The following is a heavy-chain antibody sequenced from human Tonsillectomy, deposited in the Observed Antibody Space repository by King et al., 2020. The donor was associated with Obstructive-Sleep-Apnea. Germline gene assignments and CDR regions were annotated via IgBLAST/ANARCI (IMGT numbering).Heavy chain of an antibody. CDR3: TTISEPEDY. CDR2: IKNKADGGTI. V-gene: IGHV3-15*01. J-gene: IGHJ4*02. Sequence: VQLVESGGGLVKPGGSLRLSCTASGINFNNAWMNWVRQAPGKGLEWVGRIKNKADGGTIDYAAPVKGRFTISRDDSKKTVFLHMNGLKTEDTAVYFCTTISEPEDYWGQGTLVTVSS. CDR1: GINFNNAW.